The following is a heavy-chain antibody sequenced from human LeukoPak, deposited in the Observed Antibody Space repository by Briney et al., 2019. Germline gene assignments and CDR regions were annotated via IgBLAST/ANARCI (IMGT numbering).Heavy chain of an antibody. CDR2: IYAGGTT. V-gene: IGHV3-53*01. CDR3: ATRTYRAHFDH. D-gene: IGHD4/OR15-4a*01. Sequence: GGSLRLSCAASGFNVGSNYMTWVRQAPGKGLEWVSVIYAGGTTYYADSVKGRFTISRDNSKNTLYLLMNSLTAEDTAVYYCATRTYRAHFDHWGQGTLVTVSS. J-gene: IGHJ4*02. CDR1: GFNVGSNY.